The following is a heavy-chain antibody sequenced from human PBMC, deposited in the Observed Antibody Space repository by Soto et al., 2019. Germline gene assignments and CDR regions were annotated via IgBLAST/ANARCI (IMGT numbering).Heavy chain of an antibody. CDR1: GCTFSSYA. Sequence: GGSLRLSCAASGCTFSSYAMSWVRQAPGKGLEWVSAISGSGGSTYYADSVKGRFTISRDNSKNTLYLQMNSLRAEDTAVYYCARDYERPYYLDYWGQGTLVTVPS. CDR3: ARDYERPYYLDY. D-gene: IGHD3-16*01. J-gene: IGHJ4*02. CDR2: ISGSGGST. V-gene: IGHV3-23*01.